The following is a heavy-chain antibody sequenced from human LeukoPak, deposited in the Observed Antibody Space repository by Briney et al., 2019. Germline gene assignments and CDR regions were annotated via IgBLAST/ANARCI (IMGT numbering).Heavy chain of an antibody. J-gene: IGHJ6*03. CDR3: AREDQWLGRSYMDV. D-gene: IGHD6-19*01. CDR1: GFTFSSYS. CDR2: ISSSSSYI. V-gene: IGHV3-21*01. Sequence: PGGSLRLSCAASGFTFSSYSMNWVRQAPGKGLEWVSSISSSSSYIYYADSVKGRFTISRDNAKNSLYLQMNSLRAEDTAVYYCAREDQWLGRSYMDVWGKGTTVTVSS.